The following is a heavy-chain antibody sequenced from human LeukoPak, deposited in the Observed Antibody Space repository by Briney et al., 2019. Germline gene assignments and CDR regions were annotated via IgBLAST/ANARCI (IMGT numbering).Heavy chain of an antibody. Sequence: GGSLRLSCAASGLXFSNAWMSWVRQAPGKGLEWVGRIKSKTDGGTADYAAPVKCRFTISTDDSESTLHLQVNSPKNEDTAVYYCSTGYCSGGSCYKYHGMDVWGQGTTVTVS. J-gene: IGHJ6*02. V-gene: IGHV3-15*01. D-gene: IGHD2-15*01. CDR2: IKSKTDGGTA. CDR1: GLXFSNAW. CDR3: STGYCSGGSCYKYHGMDV.